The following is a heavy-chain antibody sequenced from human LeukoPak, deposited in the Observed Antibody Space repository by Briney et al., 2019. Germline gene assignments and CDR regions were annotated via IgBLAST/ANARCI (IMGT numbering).Heavy chain of an antibody. Sequence: GASVKVSCKASGYTFTSCGISWVRQAPGQGLEWMGWIGAYNGNTNYAQKLQGRVTMTTDTSTSTAYMELRSLRSDDTAVYYCARDQDYGDLTLQPQFDYWGQGTLVTVSS. V-gene: IGHV1-18*01. CDR2: IGAYNGNT. J-gene: IGHJ4*02. CDR1: GYTFTSCG. D-gene: IGHD4-17*01. CDR3: ARDQDYGDLTLQPQFDY.